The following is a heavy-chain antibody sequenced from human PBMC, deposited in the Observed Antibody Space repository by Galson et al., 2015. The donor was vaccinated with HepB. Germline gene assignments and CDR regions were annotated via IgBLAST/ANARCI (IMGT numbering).Heavy chain of an antibody. V-gene: IGHV7-4-1*01. CDR2: INTNSGTP. CDR3: ARTDCSGGHCFSGDYYYAMDA. D-gene: IGHD2-15*01. J-gene: IGHJ6*02. Sequence: SVKVSCKASGYTFSNYAINWVRQAPGEGLQWMGWINTNSGTPTYAQGFTGRFVFSLDTSVSTAYLQIYSLKAEDTAIYYCARTDCSGGHCFSGDYYYAMDAWGQGTTVTVSS. CDR1: GYTFSNYA.